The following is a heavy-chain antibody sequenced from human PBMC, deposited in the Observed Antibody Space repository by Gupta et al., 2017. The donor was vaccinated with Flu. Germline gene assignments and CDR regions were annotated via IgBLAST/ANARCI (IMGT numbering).Heavy chain of an antibody. CDR2: ITNSGKT. J-gene: IGHJ6*02. D-gene: IGHD6-19*01. Sequence: QVQLQQSGPGLVTPSATLSLTCCFTGASISNYYWTWIRQPPGQGLEWIGQITNSGKTNYNPSLCSRVTISVDTSKNQVSLKLRSVTAADTAVYYCARDLRIELAGMTEDYHYYYGMDVWGQGTTVTVSS. V-gene: IGHV4-59*01. CDR1: GASISNYY. CDR3: ARDLRIELAGMTEDYHYYYGMDV.